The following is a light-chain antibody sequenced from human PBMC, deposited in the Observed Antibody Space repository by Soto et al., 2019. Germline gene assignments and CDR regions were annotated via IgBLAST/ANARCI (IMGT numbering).Light chain of an antibody. V-gene: IGLV1-40*01. Sequence: QSVLTQPPSVSGAPGQRVTLSCNGSKSNIGANYDVHWYQQFPRTAPKLLIFNNAIRPSGVPERFSGSKSGTSASLAITGLQTEDEADYYCQSYDTGLLGLLFGTGTKLTVL. CDR2: NNA. CDR1: KSNIGANYD. J-gene: IGLJ2*01. CDR3: QSYDTGLLGLL.